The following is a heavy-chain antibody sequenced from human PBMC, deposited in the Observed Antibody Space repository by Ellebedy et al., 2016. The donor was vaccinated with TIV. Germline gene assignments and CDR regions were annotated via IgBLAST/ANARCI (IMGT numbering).Heavy chain of an antibody. D-gene: IGHD3-10*01. Sequence: AASVKVSCKALGYTFTSYAMHWVRQAPGQRLEWMGWINAGNGNTKYSQNFQGRVTIIRDTSASTAYMELSSLRSEDTAVYYCARGPILWFGELLDYWGQGTLVTISS. J-gene: IGHJ4*02. CDR3: ARGPILWFGELLDY. CDR2: INAGNGNT. CDR1: GYTFTSYA. V-gene: IGHV1-3*01.